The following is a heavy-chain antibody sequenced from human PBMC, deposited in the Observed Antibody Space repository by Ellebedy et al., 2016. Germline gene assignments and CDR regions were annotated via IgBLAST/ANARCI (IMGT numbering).Heavy chain of an antibody. J-gene: IGHJ6*02. Sequence: ASVKVSCKASGYTFTSYAMHWVRQAPGQRLEWMGWINAGNGNTKYSQKFQGRVTMTRDTSTSTAYMELRSLRSDDTAVYYCARIGSSWYGLRYGMDVWGQGTTVTVSS. D-gene: IGHD6-13*01. CDR2: INAGNGNT. CDR1: GYTFTSYA. CDR3: ARIGSSWYGLRYGMDV. V-gene: IGHV1-3*01.